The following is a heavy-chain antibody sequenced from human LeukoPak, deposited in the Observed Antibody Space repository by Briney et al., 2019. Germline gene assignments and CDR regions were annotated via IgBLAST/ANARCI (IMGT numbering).Heavy chain of an antibody. CDR1: GYTFTGYY. J-gene: IGHJ6*03. Sequence: ASVKVSCKASGYTFTGYYMHWVRQAPGQGLEWMGWINPNSGGTNYAQKFQGRVTMTTDTSTSTAYMELRSLRSDDTAVYYCARDGVGYCSSTSCYYYYYMDVWGKGTTVTVSS. D-gene: IGHD2-2*01. CDR2: INPNSGGT. CDR3: ARDGVGYCSSTSCYYYYYMDV. V-gene: IGHV1-2*02.